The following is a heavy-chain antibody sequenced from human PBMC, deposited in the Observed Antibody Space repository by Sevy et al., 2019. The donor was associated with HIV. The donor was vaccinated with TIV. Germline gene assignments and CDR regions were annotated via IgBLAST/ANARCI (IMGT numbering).Heavy chain of an antibody. CDR2: ISGSGGST. J-gene: IGHJ6*03. V-gene: IGHV3-23*01. CDR3: AKKAVVTPRYYYYYMDV. CDR1: GFTFSSYA. Sequence: GGSLRLSCAASGFTFSSYAMSWDRQAPGKGLEWVSAISGSGGSTYYANSVKGRFTISRDNSKNTLYLQMNSLRAEDTAVYYCAKKAVVTPRYYYYYMDVWGKGTTVTVSS. D-gene: IGHD2-21*02.